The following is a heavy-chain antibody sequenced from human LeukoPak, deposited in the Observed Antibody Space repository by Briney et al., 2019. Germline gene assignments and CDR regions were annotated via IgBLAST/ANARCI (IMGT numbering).Heavy chain of an antibody. J-gene: IGHJ3*02. Sequence: PSETLSLTCTVSGGSFNTYYWSWIRRSPGKGLEWMGYIYHTGNTNYNPSLKSRVTISIDTSQNQFSLNLTSVTAADTAVYYCARLAIAARLAPFDIWGQGTMVTVSS. V-gene: IGHV4-59*08. CDR3: ARLAIAARLAPFDI. D-gene: IGHD6-6*01. CDR2: IYHTGNT. CDR1: GGSFNTYY.